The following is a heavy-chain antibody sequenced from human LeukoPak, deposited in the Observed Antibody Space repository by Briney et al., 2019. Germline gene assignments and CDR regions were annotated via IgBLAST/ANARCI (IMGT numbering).Heavy chain of an antibody. V-gene: IGHV3-23*01. D-gene: IGHD5-24*01. CDR1: GFTFSDSA. J-gene: IGHJ3*01. CDR3: ARDIQLST. CDR2: ISFSGDNI. Sequence: GGSLRLSCAASGFTFSDSAMTWVRQAPGKGLEWVSLISFSGDNIYYADSVRGRFTISRDNSNDTLYLQMNSLRAEDTAIYYCARDIQLSTWGLGTMVTVSS.